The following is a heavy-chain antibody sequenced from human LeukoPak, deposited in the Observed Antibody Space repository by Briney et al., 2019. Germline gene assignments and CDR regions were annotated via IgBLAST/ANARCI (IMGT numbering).Heavy chain of an antibody. V-gene: IGHV1-69*01. D-gene: IGHD6-13*01. J-gene: IGHJ4*02. Sequence: ASVKVSCKASGGTFSSYAISWVRQAPGQGLEWMGGIIPIFGTANYAQEFQGRVTITADESTSTAYMELSSLRSEDTAVYYCARGDSSSWLFDYWGQGTLVTVSS. CDR1: GGTFSSYA. CDR3: ARGDSSSWLFDY. CDR2: IIPIFGTA.